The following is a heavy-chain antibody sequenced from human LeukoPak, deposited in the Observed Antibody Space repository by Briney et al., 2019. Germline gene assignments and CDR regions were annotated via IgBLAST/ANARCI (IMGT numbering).Heavy chain of an antibody. CDR2: ISGSGGST. CDR3: AKSGGSCSGGSCYYYYYYMDV. D-gene: IGHD2-15*01. V-gene: IGHV3-23*01. J-gene: IGHJ6*03. CDR1: GFTFSSYA. Sequence: GGSLRLSCAASGFTFSSYASSWVRRAPGKGLEWVSTISGSGGSTYYADSVKGRFTISRDNSKSTLYLQMNSLRAEDTAVYYCAKSGGSCSGGSCYYYYYYMDVWGKGTTVTVSS.